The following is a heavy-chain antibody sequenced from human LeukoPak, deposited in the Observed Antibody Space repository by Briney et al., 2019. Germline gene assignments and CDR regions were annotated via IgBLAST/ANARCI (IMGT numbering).Heavy chain of an antibody. CDR2: INPKSGGT. CDR3: ARSPSGWYGDY. Sequence: ASVKVSCKASGYTFIDDYMHWVRQAPGQGLEWMGRINPKSGGTSSARKFQGRVTVTRDTSIRTVYMELSRLTSDDTAVYYCARSPSGWYGDYWGQGTLVTVSS. CDR1: GYTFIDDY. V-gene: IGHV1-2*06. D-gene: IGHD6-19*01. J-gene: IGHJ4*02.